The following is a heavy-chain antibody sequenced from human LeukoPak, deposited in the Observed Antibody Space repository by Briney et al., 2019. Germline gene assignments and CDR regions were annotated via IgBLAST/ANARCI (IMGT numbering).Heavy chain of an antibody. CDR3: ARMGIAAVDY. Sequence: ASVKVSCKASGYTFTSYYMHWVRQAPGQGLEWMGGINPSGGSTSYAQKFQGRLTMTRDTSTSTVYMELSSLRSEDTAVYYCARMGIAAVDYWGQGTLVTVSS. D-gene: IGHD6-13*01. J-gene: IGHJ4*02. V-gene: IGHV1-46*01. CDR1: GYTFTSYY. CDR2: INPSGGST.